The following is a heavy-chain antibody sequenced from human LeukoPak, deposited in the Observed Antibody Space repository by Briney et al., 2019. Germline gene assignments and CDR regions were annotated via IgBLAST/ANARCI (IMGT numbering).Heavy chain of an antibody. V-gene: IGHV3-43*02. CDR1: GFSFADYA. J-gene: IGHJ4*02. D-gene: IGHD3-10*01. Sequence: GGSLRLSCAASGFSFADYAVHWVRQVPGKCLEWVSLISGDGDNTYSADSVKGRFTISRDNSKNSLYLQMNSLRTEDTALYYCAKDPYGSGTYFDWWGQGTLVTVSS. CDR3: AKDPYGSGTYFDW. CDR2: ISGDGDNT.